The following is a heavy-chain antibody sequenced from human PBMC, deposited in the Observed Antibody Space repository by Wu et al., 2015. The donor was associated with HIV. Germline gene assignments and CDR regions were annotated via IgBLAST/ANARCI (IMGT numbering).Heavy chain of an antibody. V-gene: IGHV1-8*03. CDR1: GYTFTSYD. Sequence: QVQLVQSGAEVKKPGASVKASCKASGYTFTSYDINWVRQATGQGLEWMGWMNPNSGNTGYAQKFQGRVTITRNTSISTAYMELSSLRSEDTAVYYCARAQDIVLMVYANGAFDIWGQGTMVTVSS. CDR2: MNPNSGNT. CDR3: ARAQDIVLMVYANGAFDI. J-gene: IGHJ3*02. D-gene: IGHD2-8*01.